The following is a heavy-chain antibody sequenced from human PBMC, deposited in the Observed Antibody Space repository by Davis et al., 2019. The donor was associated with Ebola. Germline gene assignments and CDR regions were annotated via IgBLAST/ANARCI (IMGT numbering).Heavy chain of an antibody. D-gene: IGHD2-15*01. J-gene: IGHJ6*04. V-gene: IGHV4-4*08. CDR1: GGSISSYY. Sequence: SETLSLTCTVSGGSISSYYWSWIRQPPGKGLEWIAFIYSSGSTNYNPSLKSRVTISVDTSKNQFSLKLRSVTAADTAVYYCARDVAPWGMDVWGKGTTVTVSS. CDR2: IYSSGST. CDR3: ARDVAPWGMDV.